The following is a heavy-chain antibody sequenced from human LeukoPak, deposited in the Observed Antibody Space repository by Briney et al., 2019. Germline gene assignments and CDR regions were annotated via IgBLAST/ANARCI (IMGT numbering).Heavy chain of an antibody. CDR3: ARGGNIVLMVYAAFDY. J-gene: IGHJ4*02. D-gene: IGHD2-8*01. CDR1: GYTFTGYY. Sequence: ASVKVSCKASGYTFTGYYMHWVRRAPGQGLEWMGWINPNSGGTNYAQKFQGRVTMTRDTSISTAYMELSRLRSDDTAVYYCARGGNIVLMVYAAFDYWGQGTLVTVSS. CDR2: INPNSGGT. V-gene: IGHV1-2*02.